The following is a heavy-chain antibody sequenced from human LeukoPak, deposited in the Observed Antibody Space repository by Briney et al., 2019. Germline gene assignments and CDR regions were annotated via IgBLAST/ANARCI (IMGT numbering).Heavy chain of an antibody. V-gene: IGHV1-18*01. D-gene: IGHD3-22*01. CDR3: ARTYYYDSSGYPGDI. Sequence: ASVKVSCKASGYTFTSYGISWVRQAAGQGLEWMGWISAYNGNTNYAQKLQGRVTMTTDTSTSTAYMELRSLRSDDTAVYYCARTYYYDSSGYPGDIWGQGTMVTVSS. CDR2: ISAYNGNT. J-gene: IGHJ3*02. CDR1: GYTFTSYG.